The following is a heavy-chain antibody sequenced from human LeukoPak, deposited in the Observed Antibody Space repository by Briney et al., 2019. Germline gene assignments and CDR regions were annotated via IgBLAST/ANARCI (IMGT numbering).Heavy chain of an antibody. CDR3: ARLRPTNRGGSYSY. J-gene: IGHJ4*02. CDR2: INHSGST. Sequence: PSETLSLTCAVYGGSFSGYYWSWIRQPPGKGLEWIGEINHSGSTNYNPSLKSRITISVDTSKNQFSLKLSSVTAADTAVYYCARLRPTNRGGSYSYWGQGTLVTVSS. D-gene: IGHD1-26*01. CDR1: GGSFSGYY. V-gene: IGHV4-34*01.